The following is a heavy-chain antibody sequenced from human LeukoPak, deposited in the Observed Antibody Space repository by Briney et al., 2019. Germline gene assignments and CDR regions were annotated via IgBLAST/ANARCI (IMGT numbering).Heavy chain of an antibody. Sequence: GGSLRLSCAASGFIFSKFNMNWDRQAPGKWLEWVSSISSGGSYIYYADSVKGGFTISRDNNKTPLYLQMNSLRAEDTAVYLCAREFIGSWYWDSWGQGTLVTVSS. J-gene: IGHJ4*02. CDR3: AREFIGSWYWDS. V-gene: IGHV3-21*01. CDR1: GFIFSKFN. CDR2: ISSGGSYI. D-gene: IGHD6-13*01.